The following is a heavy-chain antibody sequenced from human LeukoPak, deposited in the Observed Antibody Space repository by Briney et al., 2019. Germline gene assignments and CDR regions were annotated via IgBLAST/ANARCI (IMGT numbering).Heavy chain of an antibody. V-gene: IGHV4-38-2*01. D-gene: IGHD3-10*01. CDR2: IYHSGST. CDR3: ARLRRDYYGSGAHEFDI. J-gene: IGHJ3*02. CDR1: GYSISSGYY. Sequence: SETLSLTCAVSGYSISSGYYWGWIRQPPGQGLEWIGSIYHSGSTYYNPSLKSRVTISVVTSKNQFSLKLSSVTAADTAVYYCARLRRDYYGSGAHEFDIWGQGTMVTVSS.